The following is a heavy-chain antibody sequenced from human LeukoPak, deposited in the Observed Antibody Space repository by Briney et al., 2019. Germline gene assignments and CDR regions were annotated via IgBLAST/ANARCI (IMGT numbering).Heavy chain of an antibody. CDR1: GFTFSSYA. CDR2: ISGSGGST. D-gene: IGHD5-18*01. J-gene: IGHJ4*02. Sequence: GGSLRLSCAASGFTFSSYAMSWVRQAPGKGLEWVSAISGSGGSTYYADSVKGRFTISRDNSKNTLYLHMNSLRAEDTAVYYCATKPWIQLWLRENGFDYWGQGTLVTVSS. CDR3: ATKPWIQLWLRENGFDY. V-gene: IGHV3-23*01.